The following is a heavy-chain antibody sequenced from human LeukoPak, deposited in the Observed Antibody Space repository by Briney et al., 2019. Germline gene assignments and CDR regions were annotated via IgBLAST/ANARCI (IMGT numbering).Heavy chain of an antibody. D-gene: IGHD2-15*01. V-gene: IGHV3-30*04. CDR1: GFTFSNYA. CDR2: ISYDGSNK. CDR3: ARDPTYCSAGSCYSGYFDY. Sequence: GRSLRLSCAASGFTFSNYAIHWVRQAPGKGLEWVAVISYDGSNKYYADSVEGRLTISRDNSKNTLFLQMNSLRLEDTAVYYCARDPTYCSAGSCYSGYFDYWGQGTLVTVSS. J-gene: IGHJ4*02.